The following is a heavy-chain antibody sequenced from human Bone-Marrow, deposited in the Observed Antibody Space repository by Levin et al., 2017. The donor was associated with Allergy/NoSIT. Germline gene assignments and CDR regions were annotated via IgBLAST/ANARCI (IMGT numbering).Heavy chain of an antibody. CDR2: IHQSGST. CDR3: ARAPRAWDSSGYYLDGLDI. J-gene: IGHJ3*02. V-gene: IGHV4-30-4*01. Sequence: SQTLSLTCSVPGGSITYGDYYWSWIRQPPGKGLEWIGYIHQSGSTSYNPSLKSRITISVDRSKDHLYLKVISVTAADTAVYFCARAPRAWDSSGYYLDGLDIWGQGTMVTVSS. D-gene: IGHD3-22*01. CDR1: GGSITYGDYY.